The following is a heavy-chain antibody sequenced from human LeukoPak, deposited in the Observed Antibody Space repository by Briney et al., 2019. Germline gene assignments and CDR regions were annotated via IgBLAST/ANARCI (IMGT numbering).Heavy chain of an antibody. J-gene: IGHJ6*03. V-gene: IGHV3-30*02. D-gene: IGHD3-22*01. CDR3: ARFGGTYYYDSSGYYPSYYYYYYMDV. Sequence: GGSLRLSCAASGFTFNNYGMHWVRQAPGKGLEWLAFIRYDGSNTYYADSVKGRFTVSRDDSKNTLYLQMNSLRAEDTAVYYCARFGGTYYYDSSGYYPSYYYYYYMDVWGKGTTVTISS. CDR2: IRYDGSNT. CDR1: GFTFNNYG.